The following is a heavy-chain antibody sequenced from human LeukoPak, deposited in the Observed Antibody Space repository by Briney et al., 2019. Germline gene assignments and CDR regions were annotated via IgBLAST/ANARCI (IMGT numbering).Heavy chain of an antibody. J-gene: IGHJ4*02. Sequence: KSSETLSLTCTVSGDSISSFYWSWIRQPPGKGLEWIGYIYYSGHTNYNPSLKSRVTISLDTSKSQFSLKLSSMTAADTAVYYSARHSFGHLFDNWGQGTLVTVSS. CDR1: GDSISSFY. D-gene: IGHD5-18*01. CDR2: IYYSGHT. V-gene: IGHV4-59*01. CDR3: ARHSFGHLFDN.